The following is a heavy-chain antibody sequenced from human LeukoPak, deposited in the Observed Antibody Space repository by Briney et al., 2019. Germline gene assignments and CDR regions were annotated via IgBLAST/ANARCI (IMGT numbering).Heavy chain of an antibody. CDR2: IIPIFGTA. J-gene: IGHJ3*02. V-gene: IGHV1-69*13. D-gene: IGHD2-21*02. Sequence: GASVKVSCKASGGTFSSYAISWVRQAPGQGLEWMGGIIPIFGTANYAQKFQGRVTITADESTSTAYMELSSLRSEDTAVYYCAMADNTCGGDCYLSAGLGDGAFDIWGQGTMVTVSS. CDR3: AMADNTCGGDCYLSAGLGDGAFDI. CDR1: GGTFSSYA.